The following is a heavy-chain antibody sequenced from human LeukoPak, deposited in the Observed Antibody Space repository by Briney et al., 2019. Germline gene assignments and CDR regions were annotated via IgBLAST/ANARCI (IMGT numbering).Heavy chain of an antibody. Sequence: GSLRLSCAASGFTFDDYGMSWIRQPPGKGLEWIGEINHSGSTNYNPSLKSRVTISVDTSKNQFSLKLSSVTAADTAVYYCAREQIAVAGFDYWGQGTLVTVSS. D-gene: IGHD6-19*01. J-gene: IGHJ4*02. V-gene: IGHV4-34*01. CDR1: GFTFDDYG. CDR3: AREQIAVAGFDY. CDR2: INHSGST.